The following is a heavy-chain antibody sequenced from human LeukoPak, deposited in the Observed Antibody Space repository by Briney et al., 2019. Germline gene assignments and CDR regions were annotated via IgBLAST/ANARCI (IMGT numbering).Heavy chain of an antibody. V-gene: IGHV3-20*04. Sequence: GGSLRLSCAASGFTFSSYSMNWVRQAPGKGLEWVAGINWNGGTTAYAHSVKGRFIISRDNANNTLHLQMNSVRAEDTALYYCARSLEEYCSGVSWPIGDVWGKGTTVIVSS. D-gene: IGHD2-15*01. CDR1: GFTFSSYS. CDR3: ARSLEEYCSGVSWPIGDV. J-gene: IGHJ6*04. CDR2: INWNGGTT.